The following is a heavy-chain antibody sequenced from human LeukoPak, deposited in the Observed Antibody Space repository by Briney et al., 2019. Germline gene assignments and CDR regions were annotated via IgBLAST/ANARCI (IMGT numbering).Heavy chain of an antibody. CDR1: GDSISSYY. D-gene: IGHD3-16*02. Sequence: SETLSLTCTVSGDSISSYYWSWIRQPAGKGLEWIGRIHTSGSTNYNPSLKSRVTISVDTSKNQFSLKLSSVTAADTAVYYCARWYDYVWGSYRQGYFDYWGQGTLVTVSS. V-gene: IGHV4-4*07. CDR3: ARWYDYVWGSYRQGYFDY. CDR2: IHTSGST. J-gene: IGHJ4*02.